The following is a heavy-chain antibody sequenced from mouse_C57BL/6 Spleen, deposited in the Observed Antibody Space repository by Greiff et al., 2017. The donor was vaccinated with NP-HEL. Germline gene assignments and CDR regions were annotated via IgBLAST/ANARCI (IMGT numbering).Heavy chain of an antibody. D-gene: IGHD1-1*01. CDR2: IDPSDSYT. J-gene: IGHJ1*03. CDR3: ARSLGYGSSYWYFDV. Sequence: QVQLKQPGAELVMPGASVKLSCKASGYTFTSYWMHWVKQRPGQGLEWIGEIDPSDSYTNYNQKFKGKSTLTVDKSSSTAYMQLSSLTSEDSAVYYCARSLGYGSSYWYFDVWGTGTTVTVSS. CDR1: GYTFTSYW. V-gene: IGHV1-69*01.